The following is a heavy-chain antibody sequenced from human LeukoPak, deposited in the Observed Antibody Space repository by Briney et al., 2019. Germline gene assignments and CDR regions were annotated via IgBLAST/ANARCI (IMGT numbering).Heavy chain of an antibody. J-gene: IGHJ4*02. D-gene: IGHD4-11*01. CDR3: ARHYSSGPGHSDS. V-gene: IGHV1-18*01. CDR1: GYTFTSYG. CDR2: ISAYNGVT. Sequence: GASVKVSCKASGYTFTSYGVSWVRQAPGQGLEGMGWISAYNGVTNYPQKFQGRVTLTTDTSTSTVYMELRSLASDATAVYYCARHYSSGPGHSDSWGQGTLVTVSS.